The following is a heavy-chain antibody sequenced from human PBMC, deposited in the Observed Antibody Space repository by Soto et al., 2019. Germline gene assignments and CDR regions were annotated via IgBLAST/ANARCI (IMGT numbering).Heavy chain of an antibody. CDR1: GFTFSDYY. CDR3: ARSLPYDFWTGYPNWFDP. CDR2: ISDSGSTI. V-gene: IGHV3-11*01. J-gene: IGHJ5*02. D-gene: IGHD3-3*01. Sequence: GSLRLSCAASGFTFSDYYMIWIRQAPGKGLEWVSYISDSGSTISYADSVKGRFTISRDNAKYSLYLQMNSLRAEDTAVYYCARSLPYDFWTGYPNWFDPWGQGTLVTVSS.